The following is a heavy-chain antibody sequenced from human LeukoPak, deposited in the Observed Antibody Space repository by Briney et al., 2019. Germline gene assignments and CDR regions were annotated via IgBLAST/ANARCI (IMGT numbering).Heavy chain of an antibody. CDR1: GFTFSSHS. V-gene: IGHV3-21*01. J-gene: IGHJ4*02. CDR3: ARAGYDILTGYSYYFDY. Sequence: GGSLRLSCAASGFTFSSHSMNWVRQAPGKGLEWVSFISSGSNYIYYADSVEGRFTISRDNAKNSLYLQMNSLRAEDTAVYYCARAGYDILTGYSYYFDYWGQGTLVTVSS. D-gene: IGHD3-9*01. CDR2: ISSGSNYI.